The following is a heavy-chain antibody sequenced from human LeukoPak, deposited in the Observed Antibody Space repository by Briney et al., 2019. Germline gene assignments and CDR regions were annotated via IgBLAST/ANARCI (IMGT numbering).Heavy chain of an antibody. CDR3: ASRAYCSSTSCSFYYMDV. CDR1: GFTVSSNY. V-gene: IGHV3-53*01. CDR2: IYSGGST. J-gene: IGHJ6*03. D-gene: IGHD2-2*01. Sequence: PGGSLRLSCAASGFTVSSNYMSWVRQAPGKGLEWVSVIYSGGSTYYADSVKGRFTISRDNSKNTLYLQMNSLRAEDTAVYYCASRAYCSSTSCSFYYMDVWGKGTTVTVSS.